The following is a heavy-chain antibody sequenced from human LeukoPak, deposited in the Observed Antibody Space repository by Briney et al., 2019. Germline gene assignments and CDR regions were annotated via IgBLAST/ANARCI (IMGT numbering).Heavy chain of an antibody. Sequence: ASVEVSCKASGYTFTSYYMHWVRQAPGQGLEWMGIINPSGGSTSYAQKFQGRVTMTRDTSTSTVYMELSSLRSEDTAVYYCARAHFGQLGVVTASRLNWFDPWGQGTLVTVSS. D-gene: IGHD2-21*02. J-gene: IGHJ5*02. V-gene: IGHV1-46*01. CDR1: GYTFTSYY. CDR2: INPSGGST. CDR3: ARAHFGQLGVVTASRLNWFDP.